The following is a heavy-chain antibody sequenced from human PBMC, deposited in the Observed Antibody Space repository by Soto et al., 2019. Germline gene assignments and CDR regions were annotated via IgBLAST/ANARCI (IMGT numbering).Heavy chain of an antibody. D-gene: IGHD3-22*01. CDR3: GRAGSSGYFGGYYYYGMDV. V-gene: IGHV4-34*01. Sequence: SETLSLTCAVYGGSFSGYYCSWIRQPPGKGLEWSGEINQSGGTNDNPDFRSRVTISVDTSKNQSSLKLSSVTAADTAVYYCGRAGSSGYFGGYYYYGMDVWGQGTTVTVSS. CDR1: GGSFSGYY. CDR2: INQSGGT. J-gene: IGHJ6*02.